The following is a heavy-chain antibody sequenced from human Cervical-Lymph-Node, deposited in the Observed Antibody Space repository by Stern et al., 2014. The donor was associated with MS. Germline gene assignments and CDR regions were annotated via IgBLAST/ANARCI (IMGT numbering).Heavy chain of an antibody. D-gene: IGHD3-3*01. CDR1: GYTFTSYG. CDR3: ARPLYDFWSGSQYGMDV. Sequence: VQLEESGAEVKKPGASVKVSCKASGYTFTSYGISWVRQAPGQGLEWMGWISAYNGNTNYAQKLQGRVTMTTDTSTSTAYMELRSLRSDDTAVYYCARPLYDFWSGSQYGMDVWGQGTTVTVSS. CDR2: ISAYNGNT. V-gene: IGHV1-18*01. J-gene: IGHJ6*02.